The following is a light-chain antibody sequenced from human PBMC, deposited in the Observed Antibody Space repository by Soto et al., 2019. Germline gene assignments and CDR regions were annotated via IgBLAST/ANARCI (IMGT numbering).Light chain of an antibody. CDR3: QQYYHWGLS. CDR2: ASS. CDR1: QNVASN. V-gene: IGKV3D-15*01. Sequence: VMTQSPGNLSVSPGEGVTLFCRASQNVASNLAWYQVKPGQAPRLLIYASSTRATGIPATCSGSGSGTEFSLTISSLQSEDSALYFCQQYYHWGLSFGGGTKVEI. J-gene: IGKJ4*01.